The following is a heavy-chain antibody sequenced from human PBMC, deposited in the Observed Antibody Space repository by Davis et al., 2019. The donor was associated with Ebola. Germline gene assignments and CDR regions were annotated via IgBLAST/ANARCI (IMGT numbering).Heavy chain of an antibody. J-gene: IGHJ5*02. CDR3: ARGTYYYGSGSSGWFDP. V-gene: IGHV1-46*03. CDR1: GYTFTNYY. Sequence: ASVKVSCKASGYTFTNYYMHWVRQAPGQGLEWMGMINPNDGRTIYAQKFQGRVTMTRDTSTSTVYMELSSLRSEDTAVYYCARGTYYYGSGSSGWFDPWGQGTLVTVSS. D-gene: IGHD3-10*01. CDR2: INPNDGRT.